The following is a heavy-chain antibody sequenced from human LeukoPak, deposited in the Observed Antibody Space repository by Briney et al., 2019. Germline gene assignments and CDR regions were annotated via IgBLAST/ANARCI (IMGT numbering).Heavy chain of an antibody. V-gene: IGHV3-30-3*01. CDR3: ARSTVPAASFDI. J-gene: IGHJ3*02. CDR2: ISYDGSNK. CDR1: GFTFSSYA. D-gene: IGHD2-2*01. Sequence: SGRSLRLSCAASGFTFSSYAMHWVGQAPGKGLEWGAVISYDGSNKYYADSVKGRFTISRDNSKNTLYLQMNSLRAEDTAVYYCARSTVPAASFDIWGQGTLVTVSS.